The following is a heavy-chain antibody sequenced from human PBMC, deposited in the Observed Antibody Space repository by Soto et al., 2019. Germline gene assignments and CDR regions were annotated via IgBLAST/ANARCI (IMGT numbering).Heavy chain of an antibody. D-gene: IGHD3-10*01. CDR3: AKGRGGSGSLTPRVDF. CDR1: GFTFNNYA. V-gene: IGHV3-23*01. J-gene: IGHJ4*02. Sequence: EVQLLKSGGGLVQPGGSLRLSCAASGFTFNNYAMTWVRQAPGKGLEWVSAIRGGGDTTSYADSVKGRFTVSRDGSKNTLYLQMSSLRAEDTALYYCAKGRGGSGSLTPRVDFWGQGTLVTVSS. CDR2: IRGGGDTT.